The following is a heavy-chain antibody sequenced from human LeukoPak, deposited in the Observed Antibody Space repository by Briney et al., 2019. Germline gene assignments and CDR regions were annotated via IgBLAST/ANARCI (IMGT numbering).Heavy chain of an antibody. CDR2: IKSKADGGTT. CDR3: TTGVYCSSTSCYAPLDF. Sequence: PGGSLRLSCAASGFTFSNAWMSWVRQAPGKGLEWVGRIKSKADGGTTDYAAPVKGRFTISRDDSKNTLYLQMNSLKTDDTAVYYCTTGVYCSSTSCYAPLDFWGQGTLVTVSS. V-gene: IGHV3-15*01. CDR1: GFTFSNAW. D-gene: IGHD2-2*01. J-gene: IGHJ4*02.